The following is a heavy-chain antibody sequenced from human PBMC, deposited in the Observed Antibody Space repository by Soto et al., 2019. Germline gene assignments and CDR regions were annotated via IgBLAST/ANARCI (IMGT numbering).Heavy chain of an antibody. CDR2: IYYSGST. D-gene: IGHD1-1*01. V-gene: IGHV4-59*08. J-gene: IGHJ4*02. CDR3: ARRYGYSFDY. Sequence: SETLSLTCAVSGGSISSYYWSWIRQPPGKGLEWIGYIYYSGSTNYNPSLKSRVTISVDTSKNQFSLKLSSVTAADTAVYYCARRYGYSFDYWGQGTLVTVS. CDR1: GGSISSYY.